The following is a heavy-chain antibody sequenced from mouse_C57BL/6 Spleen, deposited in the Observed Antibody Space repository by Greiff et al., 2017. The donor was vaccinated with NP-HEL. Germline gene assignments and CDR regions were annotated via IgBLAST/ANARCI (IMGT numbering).Heavy chain of an antibody. D-gene: IGHD3-3*01. CDR3: ARGSDSQGGFAY. Sequence: VKLQQSGPELVKPGASVKISCKASGYAFSSSWMNWVKQRPGKGLEWIGRIYPGDGDTNYNGKFKGKATLTADKSSSTAYMQLSSLTSEDSAVYFCARGSDSQGGFAYWGQGTLVTVSA. CDR1: GYAFSSSW. J-gene: IGHJ3*01. V-gene: IGHV1-82*01. CDR2: IYPGDGDT.